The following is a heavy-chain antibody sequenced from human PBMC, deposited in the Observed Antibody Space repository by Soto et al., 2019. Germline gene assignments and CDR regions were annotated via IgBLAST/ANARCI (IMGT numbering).Heavy chain of an antibody. V-gene: IGHV3-23*01. D-gene: IGHD1-26*01. CDR3: AKIRKWELLRGFFDY. J-gene: IGHJ4*02. CDR1: GFTFSSYA. Sequence: GGSLRLSCAASGFTFSSYAMSWVRQAPGKGLEWVSAISGSGGSTYYADSVKGRFTISRDNSKNTLDLQMNSLRAEDTAVYYCAKIRKWELLRGFFDYWGQGTLVTVSS. CDR2: ISGSGGST.